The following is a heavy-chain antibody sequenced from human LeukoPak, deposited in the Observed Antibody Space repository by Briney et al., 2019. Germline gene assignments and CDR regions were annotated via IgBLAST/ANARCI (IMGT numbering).Heavy chain of an antibody. CDR3: ARQHNSGTDALDI. J-gene: IGHJ3*02. CDR1: GYKFSSNW. V-gene: IGHV5-51*01. D-gene: IGHD6-19*01. CDR2: VYPGDSAT. Sequence: GESLKISCKGSGYKFSSNWIGWVRQMPGKGLEWMGIVYPGDSATRYSPSFRGQVTISADNSITTAYLQWSSLRASDTAMYYCARQHNSGTDALDIWGQGTMVTVSS.